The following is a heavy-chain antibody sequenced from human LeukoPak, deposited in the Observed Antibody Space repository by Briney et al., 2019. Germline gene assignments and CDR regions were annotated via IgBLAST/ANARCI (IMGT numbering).Heavy chain of an antibody. CDR1: GFTFGSYA. CDR2: ISGSGGST. V-gene: IGHV3-23*01. CDR3: AKDCTSTNCYVDY. Sequence: GGSLRLSCAATGFTFGSYAMSWVRQAPGKGLEWVSAISGSGGSTYYADSVKGRFTISRDNSKNTLYLQMNSLRAEDTALYYCAKDCTSTNCYVDYWGRGTLVTVSS. J-gene: IGHJ4*02. D-gene: IGHD2-2*01.